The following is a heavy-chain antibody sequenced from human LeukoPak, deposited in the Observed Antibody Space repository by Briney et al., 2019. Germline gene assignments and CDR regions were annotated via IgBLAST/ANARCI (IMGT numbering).Heavy chain of an antibody. J-gene: IGHJ4*02. CDR2: ISSSGATT. CDR3: ARDHDAYGPHDY. CDR1: GFTFSSHE. Sequence: PGGSLRLSCAASGFTFSSHEMEWVRQAPGKGLEWVSYISSSGATTYYADSVRGRFTVSRDNAKNSLYLQMNSLRAEDTAVYYCARDHDAYGPHDYWGQGTLVTVSS. D-gene: IGHD3-10*01. V-gene: IGHV3-48*03.